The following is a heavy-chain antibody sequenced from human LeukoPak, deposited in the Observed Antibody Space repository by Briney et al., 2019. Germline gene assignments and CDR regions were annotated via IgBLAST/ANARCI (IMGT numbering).Heavy chain of an antibody. D-gene: IGHD3-22*01. CDR3: ARDRSYYDSSGYLGGY. Sequence: GGSLRLSCAASGFTFSSYGMHWVRQAPGKGLEWVAVIWYDGSNKYYADSVKGRFTISRDNSKNTLYLQMNSLRAEDTAVYYCARDRSYYDSSGYLGGYWGQGTLVNVSS. V-gene: IGHV3-33*01. CDR2: IWYDGSNK. J-gene: IGHJ4*02. CDR1: GFTFSSYG.